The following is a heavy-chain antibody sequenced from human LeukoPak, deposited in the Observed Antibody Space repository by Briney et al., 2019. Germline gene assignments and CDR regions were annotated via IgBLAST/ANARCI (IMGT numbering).Heavy chain of an antibody. CDR3: VGDTEAGNWFDP. CDR1: GASITEYY. Sequence: PSETLSLTCTISGASITEYYWSWIRQTAEKGLEFIGRINGFGSTIYNPSLRSRVTMSVDPSRNQFSLRLTSVTAADTAVYYCVGDTEAGNWFDPWGQGTLVTVSS. J-gene: IGHJ5*02. D-gene: IGHD6-13*01. CDR2: INGFGST. V-gene: IGHV4-4*07.